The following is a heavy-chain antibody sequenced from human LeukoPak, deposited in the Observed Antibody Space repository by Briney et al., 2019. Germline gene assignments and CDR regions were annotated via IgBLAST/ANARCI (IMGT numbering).Heavy chain of an antibody. J-gene: IGHJ4*02. CDR1: GGTFSSYA. CDR2: IIPIFGTA. V-gene: IGHV1-69*13. CDR3: AREGGSYSSTGFDY. Sequence: ASVKVSCKASGGTFSSYAISWVRQAPGQGLEWMGGIIPIFGTANYAQKFQGRVTITADESTSTAYMELSSLRSEDTAVYYCAREGGSYSSTGFDYWGQGTLVTVSS. D-gene: IGHD1-26*01.